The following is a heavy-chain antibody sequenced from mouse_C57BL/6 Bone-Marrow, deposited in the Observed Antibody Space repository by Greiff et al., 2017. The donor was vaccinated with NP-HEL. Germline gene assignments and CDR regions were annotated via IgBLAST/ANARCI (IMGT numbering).Heavy chain of an antibody. CDR2: IYPRSGNT. CDR1: GYTFTSYG. CDR3: ARYIYRFAY. D-gene: IGHD1-3*01. Sequence: VQLKESGAELARPGASVKLSCKASGYTFTSYGISWVKQRTGQGLEWIGEIYPRSGNTYYNEKFKGKATLTADKSSSTAYMELRSLTSEDSAVYFCARYIYRFAYWGQGTLVTVSA. V-gene: IGHV1-81*01. J-gene: IGHJ3*01.